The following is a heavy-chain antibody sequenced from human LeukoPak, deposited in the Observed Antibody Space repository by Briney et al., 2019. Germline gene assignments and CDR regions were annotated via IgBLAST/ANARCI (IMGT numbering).Heavy chain of an antibody. D-gene: IGHD3-22*01. J-gene: IGHJ4*02. CDR2: IWYDGSNK. V-gene: IGHV3-33*06. CDR3: AKGAYYYDSSGYLGLDY. CDR1: GLTFSSYG. Sequence: GESLKISCAASGLTFSSYGMHWVRQAPGKGLEWVAVIWYDGSNKYYADSVKGRFTISRDNSKNTLYLQMNSLRAEDKAVYYCAKGAYYYDSSGYLGLDYWGQGTLVTVSS.